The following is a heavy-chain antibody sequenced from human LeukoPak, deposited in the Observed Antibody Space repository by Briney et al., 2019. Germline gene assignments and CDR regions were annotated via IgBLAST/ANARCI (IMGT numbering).Heavy chain of an antibody. CDR1: DGSIGSYY. Sequence: PSETLSLTCTVSDGSIGSYYWSWIRQPPGKGLEWIGYIYYTGSTNYNPCLKSRVTISVDTSKNQFSLKLSSVTAADTAVFYCARRTGYYDGFDYWGQGTLVTVSS. V-gene: IGHV4-59*01. CDR3: ARRTGYYDGFDY. D-gene: IGHD3/OR15-3a*01. CDR2: IYYTGST. J-gene: IGHJ4*02.